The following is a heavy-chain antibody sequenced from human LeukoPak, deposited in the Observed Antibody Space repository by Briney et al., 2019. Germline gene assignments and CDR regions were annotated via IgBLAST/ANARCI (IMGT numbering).Heavy chain of an antibody. CDR1: GGSISSYY. V-gene: IGHV4-4*07. CDR2: IYTSGST. CDR3: ARVNYYDSSGYGYMDV. J-gene: IGHJ6*03. Sequence: SETLSLTCTVSGGSISSYYWSWIRQPAGKGLEWIGRIYTSGSTNYNPSPKSRVTMSVDTSKNQFSLKLSSVTAADTAVYYCARVNYYDSSGYGYMDVWGKGTTVTVSS. D-gene: IGHD3-22*01.